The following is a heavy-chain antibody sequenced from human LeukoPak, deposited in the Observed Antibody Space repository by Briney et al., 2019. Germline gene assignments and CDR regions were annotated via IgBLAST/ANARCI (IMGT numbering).Heavy chain of an antibody. CDR2: INPTTGDT. Sequence: ASVKVSCKASGYTFTDYYIHWVRQAPGLGPEWMGWINPTTGDTNYAQDFQGRVTMTRDMSISTAYMELSRLRSDDTAVYYCARDIAVAGLLDALDIWGQGTMVTVSS. J-gene: IGHJ3*02. CDR1: GYTFTDYY. D-gene: IGHD6-19*01. V-gene: IGHV1-2*02. CDR3: ARDIAVAGLLDALDI.